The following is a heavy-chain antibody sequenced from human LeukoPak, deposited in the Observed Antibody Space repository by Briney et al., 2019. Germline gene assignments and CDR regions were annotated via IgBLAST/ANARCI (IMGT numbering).Heavy chain of an antibody. CDR2: IIPIFGTP. D-gene: IGHD3-22*01. V-gene: IGHV1-69*06. Sequence: ASVKVSCKASGGTFSRYAISWVRQAPGQGVEWMGRIIPIFGTPNYAQKFQGRVTISADKSTNTAYMEVTSLRSEDTAVYYCARGDYYDSSGLFDYWGQGTLVTVSS. CDR1: GGTFSRYA. CDR3: ARGDYYDSSGLFDY. J-gene: IGHJ4*02.